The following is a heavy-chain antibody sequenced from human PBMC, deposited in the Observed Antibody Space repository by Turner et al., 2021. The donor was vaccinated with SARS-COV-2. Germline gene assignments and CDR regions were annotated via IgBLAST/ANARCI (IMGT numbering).Heavy chain of an antibody. CDR3: ARLHTSSWYFDY. Sequence: EVQLGESGGGLVQPGGSVRLSCAASGSTFSSNWMSWVRQAPGKGLDLFANIKQYVSEKYLVGSLTARFTISKDNAYISLYLQMNSLRAEDTAVYYCARLHTSSWYFDYWGQGTLVTVSS. CDR2: IKQYVSEK. J-gene: IGHJ4*02. D-gene: IGHD6-13*01. V-gene: IGHV3-7*03. CDR1: GSTFSSNW.